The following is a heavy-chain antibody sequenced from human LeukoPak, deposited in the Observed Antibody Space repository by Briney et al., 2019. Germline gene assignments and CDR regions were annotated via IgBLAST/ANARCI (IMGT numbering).Heavy chain of an antibody. CDR1: GFTFSSYS. Sequence: GGSLRLSCAASGFTFSSYSMNWVRQAPGKGLEWVSVIYCGGSTYYADSAKGRFTISRDNSKNTLYLQMNSLRAEDTAVYYCGKNRYSGSLSPFDIWGQGTMVTVSS. CDR2: IYCGGST. D-gene: IGHD1-26*01. CDR3: GKNRYSGSLSPFDI. V-gene: IGHV3-53*01. J-gene: IGHJ3*02.